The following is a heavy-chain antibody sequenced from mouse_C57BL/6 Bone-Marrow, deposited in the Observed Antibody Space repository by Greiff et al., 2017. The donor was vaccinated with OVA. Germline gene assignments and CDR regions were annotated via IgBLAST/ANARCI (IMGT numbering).Heavy chain of an antibody. Sequence: VQLQQSGAELVKPGASVKISCKASGYAFSSYWMNWVKQRPGKGLEWIGQIYPGDGDTNYNGKFKGKATLTADKSSSTAYMQLSSLTSEDSAVYFCAREGITTVGGVDYWGQGTTLTVSS. V-gene: IGHV1-80*01. CDR3: AREGITTVGGVDY. CDR2: IYPGDGDT. D-gene: IGHD1-1*01. CDR1: GYAFSSYW. J-gene: IGHJ2*01.